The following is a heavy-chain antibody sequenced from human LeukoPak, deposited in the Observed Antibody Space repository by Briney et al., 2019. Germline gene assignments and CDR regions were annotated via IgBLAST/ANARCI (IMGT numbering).Heavy chain of an antibody. J-gene: IGHJ4*02. CDR1: GYTFTSYA. CDR3: ARPPLRYFDWWPYDY. CDR2: INAGNGNT. Sequence: ASVKVSCKASGYTFTSYAMHWVRQAPGQRLEWMGWINAGNGNTKYSQKFQGRVTITRDTSASTAYMELSSLRSEDTAVDYCARPPLRYFDWWPYDYWGQGTLVTVSS. D-gene: IGHD3-9*01. V-gene: IGHV1-3*01.